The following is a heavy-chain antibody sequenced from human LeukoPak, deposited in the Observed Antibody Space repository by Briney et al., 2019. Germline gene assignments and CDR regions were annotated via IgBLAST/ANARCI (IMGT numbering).Heavy chain of an antibody. CDR1: RFTFSSYS. J-gene: IGHJ5*02. V-gene: IGHV3-21*04. CDR2: ISSSGSYI. CDR3: ARGQGWFDP. Sequence: GGSLRLSCAASRFTFSSYSMNWVRQAPGKGLEWVSSISSSGSYIYYADSVKGRFTISRDNAKNSLHLQMNSLRAEDTALYYCARGQGWFDPWGQGTLVTVSS.